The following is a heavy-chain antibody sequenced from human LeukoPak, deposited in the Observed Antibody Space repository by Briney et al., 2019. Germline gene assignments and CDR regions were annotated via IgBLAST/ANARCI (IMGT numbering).Heavy chain of an antibody. D-gene: IGHD2-8*01. CDR1: GDSTSNLY. CDR3: ALAPNSNWFDF. CDR2: IHYSGSS. J-gene: IGHJ5*01. Sequence: SETLSLTCTVSGDSTSNLYWNWIRQSPGKGLEWIGNIHYSGSSVYNPSLKSRVTISIDTSRRQFFLKLNSVTAADTAVYFCALAPNSNWFDFWGPGTLVTVSS. V-gene: IGHV4-59*03.